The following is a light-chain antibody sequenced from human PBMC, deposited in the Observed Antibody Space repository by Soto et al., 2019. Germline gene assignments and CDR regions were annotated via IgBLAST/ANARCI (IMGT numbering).Light chain of an antibody. CDR3: QHFNSYPWT. J-gene: IGKJ1*01. CDR2: KAS. V-gene: IGKV1-5*03. CDR1: QSISSR. Sequence: DIQMTQSPFTLSATVGDRVTSXXRASQSISSRLAWYQQKPGKAPKIXINKASSLESGVPSRFSGSGSGTEFTLTISSLQPDDFATYYCQHFNSYPWTFGQGTKVDIK.